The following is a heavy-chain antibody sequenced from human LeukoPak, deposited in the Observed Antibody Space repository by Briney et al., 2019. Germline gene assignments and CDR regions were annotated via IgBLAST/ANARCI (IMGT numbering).Heavy chain of an antibody. CDR3: AKRGRVAVSMGDAFDI. D-gene: IGHD1-20*01. Sequence: GGSLRLSCVASGFTFSYYAIHWVRQAPGKGLQWVAVISSDGSSKYYEDSVKGRFTISRDNSKKTLYLQMNSLRTEDTAVYYCAKRGRVAVSMGDAFDIWGQGTTVIVSS. CDR2: ISSDGSSK. J-gene: IGHJ3*02. CDR1: GFTFSYYA. V-gene: IGHV3-30*18.